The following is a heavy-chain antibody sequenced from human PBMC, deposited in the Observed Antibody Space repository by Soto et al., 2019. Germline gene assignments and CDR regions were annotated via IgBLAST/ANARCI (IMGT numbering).Heavy chain of an antibody. CDR3: TRESGSGWYHSHY. V-gene: IGHV3-49*03. Sequence: GGSLRLSCTASGFTFGDYAMSWFRQAPGKGLEWVGFIRSKAYGGTTEYAASVKGRFTISRDDSKSIAYLQMNSLKTEDTAVYYCTRESGSGWYHSHYWGQGTLVTVSS. D-gene: IGHD6-19*01. CDR1: GFTFGDYA. J-gene: IGHJ4*02. CDR2: IRSKAYGGTT.